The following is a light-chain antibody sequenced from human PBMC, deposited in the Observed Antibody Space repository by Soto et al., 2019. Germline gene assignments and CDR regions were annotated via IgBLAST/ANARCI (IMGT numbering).Light chain of an antibody. CDR1: SSNIGAGYD. Sequence: QSVLTQPPSVSGAPGQRVTISCTGSSSNIGAGYDVHWYQQLPGTAPKLLVHGNTDRPSGVPDRFSGSKSGTSASLAITGLQAEDEADYYCKSYDSSLSGWLFGGGTKVTVL. CDR3: KSYDSSLSGWL. CDR2: GNT. J-gene: IGLJ2*01. V-gene: IGLV1-40*01.